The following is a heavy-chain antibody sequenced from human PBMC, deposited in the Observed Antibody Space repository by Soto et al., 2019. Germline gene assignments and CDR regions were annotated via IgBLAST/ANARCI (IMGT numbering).Heavy chain of an antibody. J-gene: IGHJ4*02. V-gene: IGHV3-33*01. D-gene: IGHD3-3*01. CDR2: IWYDGSNK. CDR3: ARSSSSGITIFGVVIPPPDY. CDR1: GFTFSSYG. Sequence: PGGSLRLSCAASGFTFSSYGMHWVRQAPGKGLEWVAVIWYDGSNKYYADSVKGRFTISRDNSKNTLYLQMNSLRAEDTAVYYCARSSSSGITIFGVVIPPPDYWGQGTLVTVSS.